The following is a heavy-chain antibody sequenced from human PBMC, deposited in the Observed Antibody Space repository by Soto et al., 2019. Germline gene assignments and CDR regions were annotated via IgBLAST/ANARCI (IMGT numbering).Heavy chain of an antibody. Sequence: SETLSLTCTVSGGSINSGDYSWTWIRQPPGKGLEWIGYIYHTGTTYYNTSLKSRVTISVDRSKNQFSLKLSSVTAADTAVYYCASGINYYDSSGESWFDPWGQGTLVTVSS. D-gene: IGHD3-22*01. CDR1: GGSINSGDYS. CDR3: ASGINYYDSSGESWFDP. J-gene: IGHJ5*02. V-gene: IGHV4-30-2*01. CDR2: IYHTGTT.